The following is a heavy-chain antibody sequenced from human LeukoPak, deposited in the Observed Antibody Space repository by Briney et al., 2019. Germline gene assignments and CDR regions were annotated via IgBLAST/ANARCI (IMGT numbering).Heavy chain of an antibody. J-gene: IGHJ1*01. CDR3: ARRAIAAAGTPAEYLQH. V-gene: IGHV7-4-1*02. CDR1: GYTFTSYA. D-gene: IGHD6-13*01. CDR2: INANTGNP. Sequence: GASVKVSCKASGYTFTSYAMNWVRQAPGQGLEWMGWINANTGNPTYAQGFTGRFVFSLDTSVSTAYLQISSLKAEDTAVYYCARRAIAAAGTPAEYLQHWGQGTLVTVSS.